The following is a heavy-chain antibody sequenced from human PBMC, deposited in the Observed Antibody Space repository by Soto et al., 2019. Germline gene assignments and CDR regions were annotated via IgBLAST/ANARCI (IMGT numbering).Heavy chain of an antibody. J-gene: IGHJ6*02. D-gene: IGHD6-25*01. CDR3: PRAPASPSVPLRDFYYGLHV. Sequence: QVHLEEFGGGVVQPGGSLRLSCAASGFSLSTYAMHWVRKAPGKGLAWVAVISSDGSDKYYADSVKCRFTITRDNSKNKPTRPMNSLRTEDTGEYYCPRAPASPSVPLRDFYYGLHVWGQGNTVTVSS. V-gene: IGHV3-30-3*01. CDR2: ISSDGSDK. CDR1: GFSLSTYA.